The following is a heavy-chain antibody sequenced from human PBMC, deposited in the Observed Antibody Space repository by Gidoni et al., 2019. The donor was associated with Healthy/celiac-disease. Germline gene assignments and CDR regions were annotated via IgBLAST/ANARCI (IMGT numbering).Heavy chain of an antibody. CDR1: GFTFSSYG. V-gene: IGHV3-30*02. CDR3: ANNAANYYYYYMDV. CDR2: IRYDGSNK. J-gene: IGHJ6*03. Sequence: GGVVQPGGSLRLSCAASGFTFSSYGMHWVRQAPGKGLEWVAFIRYDGSNKYYADSVKGRFTISRDNSKNTLYLQMNSLRAEDTAVYYCANNAANYYYYYMDVWGKGTTVTVSS. D-gene: IGHD6-25*01.